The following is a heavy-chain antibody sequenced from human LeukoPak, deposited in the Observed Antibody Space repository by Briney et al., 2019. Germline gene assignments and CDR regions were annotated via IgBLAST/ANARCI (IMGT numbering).Heavy chain of an antibody. V-gene: IGHV1-2*02. D-gene: IGHD1-26*01. CDR1: GYTFTVYY. J-gene: IGHJ4*02. CDR3: ARVRRTALGEPFDY. CDR2: INPNSGGT. Sequence: ASVKVSCKASGYTFTVYYIHWVRQAPGQGLEWMGWINPNSGGTNYAQKFQGRVTMTRDTSISTAYMELSRLRSDDTAVYYCARVRRTALGEPFDYWGQGTLVTVSS.